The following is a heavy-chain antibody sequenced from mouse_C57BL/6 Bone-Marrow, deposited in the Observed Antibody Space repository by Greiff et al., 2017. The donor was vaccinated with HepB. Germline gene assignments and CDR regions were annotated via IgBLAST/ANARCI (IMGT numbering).Heavy chain of an antibody. CDR2: INPNYGTT. Sequence: EVQLQESGPELVKPGASVKISCKASGYSFTDYNMNWVKKSNGKSLEWIGVINPNYGTTSYNQKFKGKATLTVDQSSSTAYMQLNSLTSEDSAVYYGARRKTVYSKGYYFDYWGQGTTLTVSS. D-gene: IGHD2-5*01. J-gene: IGHJ2*01. CDR1: GYSFTDYN. CDR3: ARRKTVYSKGYYFDY. V-gene: IGHV1-39*01.